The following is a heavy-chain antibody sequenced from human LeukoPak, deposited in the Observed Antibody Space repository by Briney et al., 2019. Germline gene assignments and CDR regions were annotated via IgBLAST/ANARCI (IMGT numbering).Heavy chain of an antibody. CDR1: GFTFSSYW. V-gene: IGHV3-7*01. CDR3: ARQHCSGGSCYSKSDYYYMDV. CDR2: IKQDGSEK. J-gene: IGHJ6*03. D-gene: IGHD2-15*01. Sequence: GGSLRLSCAASGFTFSSYWMSWVRQAPGKGLEWVANIKQDGSEKYYVDSVKGRFTISRDNAKNSLYLQMNSLRAEDTAVYYCARQHCSGGSCYSKSDYYYMDVWGKGTTVTVSS.